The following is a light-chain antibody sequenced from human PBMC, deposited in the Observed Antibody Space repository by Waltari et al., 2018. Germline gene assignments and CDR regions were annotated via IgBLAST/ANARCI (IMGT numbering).Light chain of an antibody. CDR1: QGVSANA. CDR2: GAA. Sequence: EIVLTQSPGTLSLSPGERATLSCRASQGVSANAVAGYKQRPGQPPSLLIYGAASRATGVPDKISGSGSGTDFTLTISRLAPEDFAVYYCQQYGTPPHTFGGGTKLEI. CDR3: QQYGTPPHT. V-gene: IGKV3-20*01. J-gene: IGKJ4*01.